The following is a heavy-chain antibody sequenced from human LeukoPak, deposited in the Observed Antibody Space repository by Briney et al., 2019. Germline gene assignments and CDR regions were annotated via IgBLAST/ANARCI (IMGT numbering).Heavy chain of an antibody. CDR2: IKHSGST. CDR1: GGSFNGHH. J-gene: IGHJ4*02. Sequence: PSETLSLTCAVYGGSFNGHHWTWIRQAPGKGLEWIGEIKHSGSTNYNPSLKSRVTISVDTSKNHFSLNLNSVTAADTAVYYCARGGTYGSGRNQHTTLDYWGQGTLVTVSS. V-gene: IGHV4-34*01. D-gene: IGHD3-10*01. CDR3: ARGGTYGSGRNQHTTLDY.